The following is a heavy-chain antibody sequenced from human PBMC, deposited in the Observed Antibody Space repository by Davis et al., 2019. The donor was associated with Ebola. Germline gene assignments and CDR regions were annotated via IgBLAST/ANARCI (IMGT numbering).Heavy chain of an antibody. Sequence: GGSLRLSCAASGFTFSSYAMSWVRQAPGKGLEWVSAISGSGGSTYYADSVKGRFTISRDNSKNTLYLQMNSLRAEDTAVYYCARDSGDYCSGGSCYRYFDYWGQGTLVTVSS. CDR2: ISGSGGST. V-gene: IGHV3-23*01. J-gene: IGHJ4*02. D-gene: IGHD2-15*01. CDR1: GFTFSSYA. CDR3: ARDSGDYCSGGSCYRYFDY.